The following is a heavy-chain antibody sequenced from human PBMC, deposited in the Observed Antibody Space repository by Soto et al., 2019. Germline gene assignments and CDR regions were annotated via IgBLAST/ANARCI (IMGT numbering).Heavy chain of an antibody. V-gene: IGHV1-3*01. D-gene: IGHD4-17*01. Sequence: QVPLVQSGAEVKKPGASVKVSCKASGYTFMSYTVHWVRQAPGQRLEWMGRINAANGNTKYSQRFQGRVTITSDTSANIASMELSSLRSEDTAVYYCARDHYGDYADAFDIWGQGTMVTVSS. CDR2: INAANGNT. CDR3: ARDHYGDYADAFDI. J-gene: IGHJ3*02. CDR1: GYTFMSYT.